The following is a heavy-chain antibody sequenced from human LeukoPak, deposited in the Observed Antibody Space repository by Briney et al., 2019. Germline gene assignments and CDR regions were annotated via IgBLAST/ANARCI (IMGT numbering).Heavy chain of an antibody. D-gene: IGHD2-15*01. CDR3: AVVYYMDV. V-gene: IGHV3-21*01. CDR1: GFTFSSYN. CDR2: ISSGSSYI. J-gene: IGHJ6*03. Sequence: PGGSLTLSCAASGFTFSSYNMNWVRQAPGKGLEWVSSISSGSSYIYYADSVKGLFTISRDNDKNSLYLQMSGLRAEEAAVYYCAVVYYMDVWGKGTPVTVSS.